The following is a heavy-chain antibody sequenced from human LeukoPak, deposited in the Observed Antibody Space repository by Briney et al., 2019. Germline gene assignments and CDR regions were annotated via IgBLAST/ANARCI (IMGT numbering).Heavy chain of an antibody. V-gene: IGHV1-18*01. Sequence: ASVKVSCKASGYTFTNYGISWVRQAPGQGLEWMGWISAYNGDTNYAQKLQGRVTMTTYTSTSTAYMEVRSLRSDDTAVYYCARGQGSSSWYIPYHYYYYMDVWGKGTTVTVSS. D-gene: IGHD6-13*01. CDR3: ARGQGSSSWYIPYHYYYYMDV. J-gene: IGHJ6*03. CDR2: ISAYNGDT. CDR1: GYTFTNYG.